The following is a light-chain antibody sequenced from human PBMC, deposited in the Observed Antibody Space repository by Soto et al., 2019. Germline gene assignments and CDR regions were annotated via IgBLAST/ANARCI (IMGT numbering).Light chain of an antibody. CDR1: SSDVGGYNY. J-gene: IGLJ2*01. CDR3: SSYTGSSTLVV. CDR2: DVC. V-gene: IGLV2-14*01. Sequence: QSALTQPASVSGSPGQSITISCTGTSSDVGGYNYVSWYQQHPGKAPKLMIYDVCDRPSGVSNRFSGSKSGNTASLTISRIQAEDEADYYCSSYTGSSTLVVFGGGTKLTVL.